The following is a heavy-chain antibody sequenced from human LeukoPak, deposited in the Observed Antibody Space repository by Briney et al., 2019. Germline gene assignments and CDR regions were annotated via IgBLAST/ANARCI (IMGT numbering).Heavy chain of an antibody. D-gene: IGHD3-22*01. CDR1: GFTFSNYN. J-gene: IGHJ1*01. V-gene: IGHV3-21*01. Sequence: PGGSLRLSCVASGFTFSNYNMNWVRQSPGQGLEWVAAIAKNNRDMDYAGSVKGRFTISRDNSKNTLYLQMNSLRAEDTAVYYCAKNRFVGNYYDSSGYYPRYFQHWGQGTLVTVSS. CDR3: AKNRFVGNYYDSSGYYPRYFQH. CDR2: IAKNNRDM.